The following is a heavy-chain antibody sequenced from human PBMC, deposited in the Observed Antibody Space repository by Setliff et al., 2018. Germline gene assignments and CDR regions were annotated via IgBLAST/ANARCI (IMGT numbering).Heavy chain of an antibody. V-gene: IGHV3-30*19. CDR2: ISYDGSHD. Sequence: GGSLRLSCGASGFVFSSYGLHWVRQAPGRGPEWLAVISYDGSHDYYADSVRGRFTISRDNSNNTLYMQMSSLRAEDTAIYSCARDGKQYYYDSTGYYRNWFDPWGQGTLVTVSS. CDR1: GFVFSSYG. J-gene: IGHJ5*02. D-gene: IGHD3-22*01. CDR3: ARDGKQYYYDSTGYYRNWFDP.